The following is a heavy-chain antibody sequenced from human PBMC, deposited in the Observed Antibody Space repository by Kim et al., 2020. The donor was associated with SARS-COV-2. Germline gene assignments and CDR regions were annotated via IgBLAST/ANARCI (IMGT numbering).Heavy chain of an antibody. CDR3: ARWRRGSGSYTHYYGMDV. Sequence: GESLKISCKGSGYSFTSYWISWVRQMPGKGLEWMGRIDPSDSYTNYSPSFQGHVTISADKSISTAYLQWSSLKASDTAMYYCARWRRGSGSYTHYYGMDVWGQGTTVTVSS. V-gene: IGHV5-10-1*01. D-gene: IGHD3-10*01. CDR2: IDPSDSYT. CDR1: GYSFTSYW. J-gene: IGHJ6*02.